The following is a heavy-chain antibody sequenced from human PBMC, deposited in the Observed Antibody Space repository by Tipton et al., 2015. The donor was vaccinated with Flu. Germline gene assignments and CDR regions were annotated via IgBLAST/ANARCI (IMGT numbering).Heavy chain of an antibody. CDR2: LGYSGDGT. CDR1: EFTFSSYD. Sequence: GSLRLSCAASEFTFSSYDMSWVRHAPGKGLERVSSLGYSGDGTTYADSVKGRFTISRDNSKNTLYLQMNSPRDEDTAVYYCARSRSRWAFDIWGQGTMVTV. V-gene: IGHV3-23*01. J-gene: IGHJ3*02. D-gene: IGHD3-16*02. CDR3: ARSRSRWAFDI.